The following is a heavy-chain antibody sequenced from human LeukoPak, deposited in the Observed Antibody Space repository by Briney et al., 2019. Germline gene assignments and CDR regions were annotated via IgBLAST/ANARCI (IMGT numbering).Heavy chain of an antibody. CDR1: GGSISSSSYH. V-gene: IGHV4-39*01. D-gene: IGHD6-13*01. J-gene: IGHJ4*02. Sequence: PSETLSLTCTVSGGSISSSSYHWGWIRQPPGKGLEWIGSIYYSGSTYYNPSLKSRVTISVDTSKNQFSLKLSSVTAADTAVYYCARTSSWYKFGNDCWGQGTLVTVSS. CDR3: ARTSSWYKFGNDC. CDR2: IYYSGST.